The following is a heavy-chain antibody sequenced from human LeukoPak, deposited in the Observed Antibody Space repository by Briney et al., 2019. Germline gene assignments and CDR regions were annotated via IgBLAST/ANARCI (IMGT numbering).Heavy chain of an antibody. CDR3: ARKYCSTTSCLFDN. D-gene: IGHD2-2*01. CDR2: ISSSGTTI. Sequence: PGGSLRLSCAASGFTFSSYEMNWVRQAPGKGLQWVSDISSSGTTIYYADSVKGRFTISRDNAKNSLYLQMNSLSAEDTAVYYCARKYCSTTSCLFDNWGQGTLVTVSS. V-gene: IGHV3-48*03. CDR1: GFTFSSYE. J-gene: IGHJ4*02.